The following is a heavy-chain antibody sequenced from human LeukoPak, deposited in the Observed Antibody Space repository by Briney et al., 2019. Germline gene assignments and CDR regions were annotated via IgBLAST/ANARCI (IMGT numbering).Heavy chain of an antibody. CDR3: AKEGGTYCGGDCYPFHYMDV. Sequence: GGSLRLSCAASGFAFSTYTIHWVRQVPGKGLMWVSRINNDGRSTTYADSVKGRFTISRDNAKDTLYLQMNSLRAEDTAVYYCAKEGGTYCGGDCYPFHYMDVWGKGTTVTISS. D-gene: IGHD2-21*02. CDR1: GFAFSTYT. V-gene: IGHV3-74*01. J-gene: IGHJ6*03. CDR2: INNDGRST.